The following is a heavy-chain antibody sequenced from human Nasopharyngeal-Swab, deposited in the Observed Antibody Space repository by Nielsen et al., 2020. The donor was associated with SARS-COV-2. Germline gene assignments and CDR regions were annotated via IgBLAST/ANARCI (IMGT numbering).Heavy chain of an antibody. J-gene: IGHJ4*02. V-gene: IGHV3-74*01. D-gene: IGHD4-17*01. Sequence: GESLKISCAASGFTFSSYWMHWVRQAPGKGLVWVSRINSDGSSTNYADSVKGRFTISRDNAKNTLYLQMNSLRTEDTALYYCAKDVGDSLYYFDYWGQGTLVTVSS. CDR1: GFTFSSYW. CDR2: INSDGSST. CDR3: AKDVGDSLYYFDY.